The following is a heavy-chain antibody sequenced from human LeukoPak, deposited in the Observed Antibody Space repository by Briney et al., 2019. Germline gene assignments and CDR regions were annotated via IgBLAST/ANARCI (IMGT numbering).Heavy chain of an antibody. CDR1: GFAFSSYS. CDR2: INEGGSTI. V-gene: IGHV3-48*01. J-gene: IGHJ5*02. CDR3: ARDHIAVAGPFDP. D-gene: IGHD6-19*01. Sequence: GESPRLSCVASGFAFSSYSLNWVRQAPGKGLEWLSYINEGGSTIFYADSVKGRFIISRDNAKNSLYLQMNSLRAEDTAVYYCARDHIAVAGPFDPWGQGTLVTVSS.